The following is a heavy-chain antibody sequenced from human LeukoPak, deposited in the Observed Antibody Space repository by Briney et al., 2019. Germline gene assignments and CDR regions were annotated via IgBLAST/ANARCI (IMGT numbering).Heavy chain of an antibody. CDR1: GFTFSSYA. V-gene: IGHV3-23*01. D-gene: IGHD2-2*01. CDR3: ARAAGYCSSTSCPPDDY. J-gene: IGHJ4*02. Sequence: GGSLRLSCAASGFTFSSYAMSWVRQAPGKGLEWVSAISGSGGSTYYADSVKGRFTISRDNSKNTLYLQMNSLRAEDTAVYYCARAAGYCSSTSCPPDDYWGQGTLVTVSS. CDR2: ISGSGGST.